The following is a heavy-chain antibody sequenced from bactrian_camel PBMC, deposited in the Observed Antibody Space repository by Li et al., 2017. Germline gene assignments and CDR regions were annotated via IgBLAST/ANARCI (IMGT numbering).Heavy chain of an antibody. D-gene: IGHD3*01. J-gene: IGHJ6*01. CDR1: GNTVSRHC. Sequence: LVESGGGSVQAGGSLRLSCAASGNTVSRHCMGWFRQAPGKLREGLATVYSGNNNTYYADSVKDRFTISRDNARRTIYLQMNSLKPEDTAMYYCAASRWVTWARELLVSDFHFWGQGTQVTVS. CDR3: AASRWVTWARELLVSDFHF. CDR2: VYSGNNNT. V-gene: IGHV3-2*01.